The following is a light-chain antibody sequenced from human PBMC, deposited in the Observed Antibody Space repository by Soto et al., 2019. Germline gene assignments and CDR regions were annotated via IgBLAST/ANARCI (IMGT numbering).Light chain of an antibody. J-gene: IGLJ1*01. CDR1: SSNIGSNT. CDR2: SNN. CDR3: AAWDDSLNGYV. Sequence: QSVLTQPPSASGTPGQRVTISCSGSSSNIGSNTVNWYQQHPGTAPTLLIYSNNQRPSGVPDRFSGSKSGTSASLAISVLQSEDEADYYCAAWDDSLNGYVFGTGTKLTVL. V-gene: IGLV1-44*01.